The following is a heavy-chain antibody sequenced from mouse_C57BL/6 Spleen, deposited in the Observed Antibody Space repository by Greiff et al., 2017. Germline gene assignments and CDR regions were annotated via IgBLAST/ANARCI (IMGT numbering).Heavy chain of an antibody. V-gene: IGHV5-4*01. CDR2: ISDGGSYT. CDR3: ARDKGYGYAMDY. CDR1: GFTFSSYA. J-gene: IGHJ4*01. D-gene: IGHD2-2*01. Sequence: EVQLVESGGGLVKPAGSLKLSCAASGFTFSSYAMSWVRQTPEKRLEWVATISDGGSYTYYPDNVKGRFTISRDNAKNNLYLQMSHLKSEDTAMYYCARDKGYGYAMDYWGQGTSVTVSS.